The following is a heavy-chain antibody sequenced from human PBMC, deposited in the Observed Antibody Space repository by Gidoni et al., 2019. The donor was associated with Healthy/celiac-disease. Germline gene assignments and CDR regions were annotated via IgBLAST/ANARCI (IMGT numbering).Heavy chain of an antibody. Sequence: QMQLVQSGPEVKKPGTSVKVSCNASGFTFTSSAVQWVRQARGQRLEWIGWIVVGSGNTNYAQKFQERVTITRDMSTSTAYMELSSLSSEDTAVYYCAADGKTTVTTDYYYYMDVWGKGTTVTVSS. CDR1: GFTFTSSA. D-gene: IGHD4-4*01. J-gene: IGHJ6*03. V-gene: IGHV1-58*01. CDR3: AADGKTTVTTDYYYYMDV. CDR2: IVVGSGNT.